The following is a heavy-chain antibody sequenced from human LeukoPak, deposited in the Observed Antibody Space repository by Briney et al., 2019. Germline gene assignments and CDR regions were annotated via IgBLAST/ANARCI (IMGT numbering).Heavy chain of an antibody. V-gene: IGHV1-18*01. J-gene: IGHJ4*02. CDR1: GYTFTSYG. D-gene: IGHD2-15*01. CDR2: ISAYNGNT. Sequence: ASVKVSCKASGYTFTSYGISWVRQAPGQGLEWMGWISAYNGNTNYAQKLQGRVTMTTDTSTSTAYMELRSLRSDDTAVYYCARITCSGGSCYSIPNYWGQGTLVTASS. CDR3: ARITCSGGSCYSIPNY.